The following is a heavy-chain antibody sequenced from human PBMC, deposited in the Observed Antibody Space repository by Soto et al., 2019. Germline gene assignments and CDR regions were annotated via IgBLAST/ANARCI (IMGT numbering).Heavy chain of an antibody. CDR3: ARSGQRSSRSINYYYGTDV. V-gene: IGHV4-4*02. D-gene: IGHD6-13*01. Sequence: SETLSLTCAVSGDSITMNNWWSWVREPPGKGLEWIGEICHSGSTNYNPWLRSRVTVSLDKSEDQLALKLSSLTAGDAAVHYCARSGQRSSRSINYYYGTDVWAQGTTVTGSS. CDR2: ICHSGST. CDR1: GDSITMNNW. J-gene: IGHJ6*02.